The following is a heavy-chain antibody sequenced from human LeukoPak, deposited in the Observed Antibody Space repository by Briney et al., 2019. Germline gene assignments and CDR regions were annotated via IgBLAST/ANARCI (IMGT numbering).Heavy chain of an antibody. Sequence: GGSLRLSCAASGFSFSSYWMSWVRQAPGKGLEWAANIKQDGIEKHYVDSVKGRFTISRDSAKNSLYLQMNSLRAEDTAVYYCARDRLNELDYWGQGTLVTVSS. D-gene: IGHD3-22*01. CDR2: IKQDGIEK. V-gene: IGHV3-7*01. J-gene: IGHJ4*02. CDR3: ARDRLNELDY. CDR1: GFSFSSYW.